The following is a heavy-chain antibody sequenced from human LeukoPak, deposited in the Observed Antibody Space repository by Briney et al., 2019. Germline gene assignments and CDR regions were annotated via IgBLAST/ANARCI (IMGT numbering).Heavy chain of an antibody. V-gene: IGHV4-34*01. CDR3: ARGPGYDLWSGYNYYFDY. CDR2: INHSGST. Sequence: SETLSLTCTVSGGSISSYYWSWIRQPPGKGLEWIGEINHSGSTNYNPSLKSRVTISVDTSKNQFSLKLSSVTAADTAVYYSARGPGYDLWSGYNYYFDYWGQGTLVTVSS. J-gene: IGHJ4*02. D-gene: IGHD3-3*01. CDR1: GGSISSYY.